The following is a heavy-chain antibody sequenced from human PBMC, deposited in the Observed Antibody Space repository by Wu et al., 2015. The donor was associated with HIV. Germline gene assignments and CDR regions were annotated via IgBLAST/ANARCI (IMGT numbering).Heavy chain of an antibody. J-gene: IGHJ4*02. CDR3: ARQDGNSLDY. D-gene: IGHD5-24*01. CDR2: IIIIYGTV. Sequence: QVQLVQSGAEVKKPGASVKVSCKASGYIFTTYYVHWVRQAPGQGLEWMGRIIIIYGTVKYAEKLQDRLTITADESTNTAYMELGSLRSEDTAIYYCARQDGNSLDYWGQGTLVTVSS. CDR1: GYIFTTYY. V-gene: IGHV1-69*18.